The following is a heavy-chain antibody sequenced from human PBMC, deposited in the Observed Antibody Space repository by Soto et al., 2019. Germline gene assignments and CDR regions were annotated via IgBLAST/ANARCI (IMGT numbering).Heavy chain of an antibody. D-gene: IGHD6-13*01. CDR3: ARDYIVAADNAAGSRWFDP. V-gene: IGHV5-51*01. J-gene: IGHJ5*02. CDR1: GYSFTSYW. Sequence: GESLKISCKGSGYSFTSYWIGWVRQMPGKGLEWMGIIYPGDSDTRYSPSFQGQVTISADKSISTAYLQWSSLKASDTAMDYCARDYIVAADNAAGSRWFDPWGQGTLVTVSS. CDR2: IYPGDSDT.